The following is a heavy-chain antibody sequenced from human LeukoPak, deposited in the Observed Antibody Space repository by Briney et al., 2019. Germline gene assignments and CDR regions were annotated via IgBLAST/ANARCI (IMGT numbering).Heavy chain of an antibody. CDR3: ARGLSGYSYGYSMDV. V-gene: IGHV4-59*01. CDR1: GGSISSYY. J-gene: IGHJ6*04. Sequence: PSETLSLTCTVSGGSISSYYWSWIRQPPGKGLEWLGYIYYSGSTNYNPPFKSRVTISVDTSKNQFSLKLSSVTAADTAVYYCARGLSGYSYGYSMDVWGKGTTVTVSS. CDR2: IYYSGST. D-gene: IGHD5-18*01.